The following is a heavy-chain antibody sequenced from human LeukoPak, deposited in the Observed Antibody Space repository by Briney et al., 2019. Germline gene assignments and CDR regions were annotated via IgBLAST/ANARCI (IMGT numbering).Heavy chain of an antibody. CDR3: TRDRRQQLVLIFDY. CDR2: IRSKAYGGTT. D-gene: IGHD6-13*01. J-gene: IGHJ4*02. Sequence: GGSLRLSCTASGFTFGDYAMSWFRQAPGKGLEWVGFIRSKAYGGTTEYAASVKGRFTISRDDSKSIAYLQMNSLKTKDTAVYYCTRDRRQQLVLIFDYWGQGTLVTVSS. V-gene: IGHV3-49*03. CDR1: GFTFGDYA.